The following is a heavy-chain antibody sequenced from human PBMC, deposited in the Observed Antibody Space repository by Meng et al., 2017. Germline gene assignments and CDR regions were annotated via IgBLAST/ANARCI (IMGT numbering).Heavy chain of an antibody. J-gene: IGHJ1*01. CDR2: SNHSGST. V-gene: IGHV4-34*01. CDR1: GGSFSDYY. Sequence: QVELQQWGAGLLTPSETLSLTCAVCGGSFSDYYWSGIHQPPGKGLELIGESNHSGSTNYNPSLNSRVTISVDTSKNQFSLKLSSVTAADTAVYYCARARRAGSVVTAIRYWGQGTLVTGSS. CDR3: ARARRAGSVVTAIRY. D-gene: IGHD2-21*02.